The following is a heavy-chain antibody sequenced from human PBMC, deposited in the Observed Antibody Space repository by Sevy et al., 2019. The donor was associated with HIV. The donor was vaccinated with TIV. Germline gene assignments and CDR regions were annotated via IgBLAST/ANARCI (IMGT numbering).Heavy chain of an antibody. CDR3: AKWSMGGARWLQLGAFDI. Sequence: GGSLRLSCAASGFTFSSYGMHWVRQAPGKGLEWVAVISYDGSNKYYGDSVKGRFTISRGNSKNTLFLQMNSLRAEDTVVYYCAKWSMGGARWLQLGAFDIWGQGTMVTVSS. D-gene: IGHD5-12*01. CDR1: GFTFSSYG. J-gene: IGHJ3*02. V-gene: IGHV3-30*18. CDR2: ISYDGSNK.